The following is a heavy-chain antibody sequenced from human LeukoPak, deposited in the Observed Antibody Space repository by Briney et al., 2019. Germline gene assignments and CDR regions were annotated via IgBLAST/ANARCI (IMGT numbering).Heavy chain of an antibody. CDR2: SYYSGST. Sequence: PSETLSLTCTVSGGSISSYYWSWIRQPPGKGLEWIGYSYYSGSTNYNPSLRSRVTISVDTSKNQFSLKLNSVTTADTAVYYCARGDCRSTSCLLLAYWGQGPLVTVSS. D-gene: IGHD2-2*01. V-gene: IGHV4-59*01. CDR3: ARGDCRSTSCLLLAY. CDR1: GGSISSYY. J-gene: IGHJ4*02.